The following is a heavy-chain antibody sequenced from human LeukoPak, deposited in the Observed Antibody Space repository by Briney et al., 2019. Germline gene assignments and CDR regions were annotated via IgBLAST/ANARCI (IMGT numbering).Heavy chain of an antibody. J-gene: IGHJ4*02. CDR1: GFNFPSFW. CDR2: IDPNDSDT. CDR3: ARLLLATGPDY. Sequence: PGESLKISCQASGFNFPSFWISWVRQMPGKGLEWIGRIDPNDSDTNYRPAFQGHVTISVDKSITTAYLQWSSLKASDSGMYYCARLLLATGPDYWGQGTLVTVSS. V-gene: IGHV5-10-1*01. D-gene: IGHD1-1*01.